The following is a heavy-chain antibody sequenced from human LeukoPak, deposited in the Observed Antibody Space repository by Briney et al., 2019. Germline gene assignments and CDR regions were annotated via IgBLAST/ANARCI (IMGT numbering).Heavy chain of an antibody. CDR3: ARDPYSGTYGNTYYYYMDV. D-gene: IGHD1-26*01. CDR2: ITTSSTYT. J-gene: IGHJ6*03. Sequence: GGSLRLSCAASGFTFSSYGMSWVRQAPGKGLEWISSITTSSTYTFYADSVKGRFTISRDNARNSLYLQMNSLRVEDTAVYYCARDPYSGTYGNTYYYYMDVWGKGTTVTISS. V-gene: IGHV3-21*01. CDR1: GFTFSSYG.